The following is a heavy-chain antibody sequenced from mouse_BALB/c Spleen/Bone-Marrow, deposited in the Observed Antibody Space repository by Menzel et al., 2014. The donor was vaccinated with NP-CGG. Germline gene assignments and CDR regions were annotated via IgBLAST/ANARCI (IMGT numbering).Heavy chain of an antibody. CDR3: ARYMITTSYFDY. CDR1: GFTFSSYT. Sequence: EVKLVESGGGLVKPGGSLKLSCAASGFTFSSYTMSWVRQTPEKRLEWVATISSGGGNTYYPDSVKGRFTISRDNAKNSLYLQMSSLRSEDTASYYCARYMITTSYFDYWGQGTTLTVSS. D-gene: IGHD2-4*01. CDR2: ISSGGGNT. V-gene: IGHV5-9*03. J-gene: IGHJ2*01.